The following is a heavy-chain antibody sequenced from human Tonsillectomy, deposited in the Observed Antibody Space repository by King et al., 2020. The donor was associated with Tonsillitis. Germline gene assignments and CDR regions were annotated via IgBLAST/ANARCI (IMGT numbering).Heavy chain of an antibody. CDR1: GGSISSGSYY. Sequence: VPLQESGPGLVKPSQTLSLTCSVSGGSISSGSYYWSWIRQPAGKGLEWIGRLYPSGNTNYNPSLKSRVTMSVDTSKNDFSLKLSSVTAADTAVYYCARDIEMIPLAFDIWGQGTMVTVSS. V-gene: IGHV4-61*02. CDR3: ARDIEMIPLAFDI. CDR2: LYPSGNT. D-gene: IGHD3-16*01. J-gene: IGHJ3*02.